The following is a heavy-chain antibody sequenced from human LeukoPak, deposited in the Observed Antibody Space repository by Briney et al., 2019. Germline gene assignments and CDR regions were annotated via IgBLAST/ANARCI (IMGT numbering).Heavy chain of an antibody. V-gene: IGHV3-23*01. J-gene: IGHJ4*02. CDR2: ISGSGGDT. D-gene: IGHD6-19*01. CDR1: GFTFRSNA. Sequence: GGSLRLSCAASGFTFRSNAIYWVRQAPGKGLEWVSGISGSGGDTYFADSVKGRFTISRDHSKNTVFMQMDSLRAEDTAVYYCAKTTAGYSSGRYPGWPVDYWGQGTLVTVSS. CDR3: AKTTAGYSSGRYPGWPVDY.